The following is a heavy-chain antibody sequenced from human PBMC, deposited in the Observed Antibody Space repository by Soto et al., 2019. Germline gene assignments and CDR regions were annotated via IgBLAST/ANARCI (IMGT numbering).Heavy chain of an antibody. CDR2: INHSGST. CDR3: ARGSGWNYYCGMDV. V-gene: IGHV4-34*01. J-gene: IGHJ6*02. CDR1: GGSFSGYY. D-gene: IGHD6-19*01. Sequence: SETLSLTCAVYGGSFSGYYWSWIRQPPGKGLEWIGEINHSGSTNYNPSLKSRVTISVDTSKHQFSLKLSSVTAADTAVYYCARGSGWNYYCGMDVWGQGTTVTVSS.